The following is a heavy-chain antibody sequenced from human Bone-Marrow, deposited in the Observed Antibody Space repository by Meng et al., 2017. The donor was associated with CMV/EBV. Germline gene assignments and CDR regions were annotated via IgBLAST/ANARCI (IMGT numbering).Heavy chain of an antibody. D-gene: IGHD3-16*01. V-gene: IGHV4-39*07. CDR2: IYYSGST. CDR3: ARARGPNY. J-gene: IGHJ4*02. Sequence: SETLSLTCTVSGGSISSSSYYWGWIRQPPGKGLEWIGSIYYSGSTYYNPSLKSRVTISVDTSKNQFSLKLSSVTAADTAVYYCARARGPNYWGQGTLVTVSS. CDR1: GGSISSSSYY.